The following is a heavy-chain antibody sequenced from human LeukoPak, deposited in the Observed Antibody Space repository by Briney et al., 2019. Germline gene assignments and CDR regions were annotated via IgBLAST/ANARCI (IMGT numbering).Heavy chain of an antibody. CDR1: GFTFSDYN. CDR3: AELGITMIGGV. CDR2: ISRSGSTK. Sequence: PGGPLRPSCAASGFTFSDYNMRWIRQAPGKGLEWVSSISRSGSTKYYADSVKGRFTISRDNAKNSLYLQMNSLRAEDTAVYYCAELGITMIGGVWGKGTTVTISS. D-gene: IGHD3-10*02. J-gene: IGHJ6*04. V-gene: IGHV3-11*04.